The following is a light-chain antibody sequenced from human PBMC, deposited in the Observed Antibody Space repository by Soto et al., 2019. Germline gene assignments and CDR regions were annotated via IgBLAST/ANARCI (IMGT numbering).Light chain of an antibody. CDR2: TND. V-gene: IGLV1-44*01. CDR3: CSFAGSYSYV. CDR1: SSNIGKNA. Sequence: QSVLTQPPSASGTPGQRVTISCSGSSSNIGKNAVNWYQQLPGTAPKLLIYTNDQRPSGVPDRFSGSKSGNTASLTISGLQAEDEADYSCCSFAGSYSYVFGTGTKVTVL. J-gene: IGLJ1*01.